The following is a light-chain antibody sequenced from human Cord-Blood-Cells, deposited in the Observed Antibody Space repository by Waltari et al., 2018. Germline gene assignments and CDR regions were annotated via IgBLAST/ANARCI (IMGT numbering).Light chain of an antibody. CDR1: SSDFGRYNL. CDR2: EVS. Sequence: QSALTQPAYASGSPGQAITISCPGTSSDFGRYNLVSWYQQHPDKAHKLMIYEVSKRPSGVSNRFSGSKSGNTASLTISGLQAEDEADYYCCSYAGSSTSCVFGGGTKLTVL. CDR3: CSYAGSSTSCV. V-gene: IGLV2-23*02. J-gene: IGLJ3*02.